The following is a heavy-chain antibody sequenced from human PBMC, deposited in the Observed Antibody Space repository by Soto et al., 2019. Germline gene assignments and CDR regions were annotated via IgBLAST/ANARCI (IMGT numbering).Heavy chain of an antibody. CDR1: GYIFASHG. D-gene: IGHD3-3*01. CDR3: ARDTALPTSLRDDFFYFGMDV. V-gene: IGHV1-18*04. J-gene: IGHJ6*02. Sequence: SVKVSFKASGYIFASHGISWLLQAPVQWLEWMGWISARDTNYAQKFQDRVTMTTDTSTDTAYMELRSMRSDDTAVYFCARDTALPTSLRDDFFYFGMDVWGQGTTVTVSS. CDR2: ISARDT.